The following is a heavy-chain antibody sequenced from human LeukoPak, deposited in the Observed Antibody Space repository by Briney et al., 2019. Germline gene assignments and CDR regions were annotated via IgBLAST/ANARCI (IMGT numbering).Heavy chain of an antibody. Sequence: GASVKVSCKASGYTFTSYDINWVRQATGQGLEWMGRMNHNSGNTGYAQKFQGRVTMTRNTSISTAYMELSSLRSEDTAVYYCARFPGLLWFGELLDAFDIWGQGTMVTVSS. CDR3: ARFPGLLWFGELLDAFDI. V-gene: IGHV1-8*01. D-gene: IGHD3-10*01. CDR1: GYTFTSYD. J-gene: IGHJ3*02. CDR2: MNHNSGNT.